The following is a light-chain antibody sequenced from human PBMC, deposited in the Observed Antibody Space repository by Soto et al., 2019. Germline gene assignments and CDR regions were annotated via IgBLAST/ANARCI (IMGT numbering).Light chain of an antibody. CDR3: QQRSDWPST. J-gene: IGKJ4*01. CDR2: DAS. V-gene: IGKV3-11*01. Sequence: EIVLTQSPDTLSLSPGERATLSCRASQSVSSSYLAWYQQKPGQAPRLLIYDASNRATGIPARFSGSGSGTDFTLTISSLEPDDFAVYYCQQRSDWPSTFGGGTKVQIK. CDR1: QSVSSSY.